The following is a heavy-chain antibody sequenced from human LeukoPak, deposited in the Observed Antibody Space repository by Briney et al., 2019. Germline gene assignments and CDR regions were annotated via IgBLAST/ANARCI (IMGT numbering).Heavy chain of an antibody. D-gene: IGHD1-1*01. Sequence: SETLSLTCTVSGGSITTYYWTWIRQPPGKGLGWIGYINYSGSTNYNPSLKSRVTISGDTSKNQFSLKLSSVTAADTAVYYCARAQLSLLADYGMDVWGQGTTVTVSS. CDR1: GGSITTYY. V-gene: IGHV4-59*01. CDR2: INYSGST. J-gene: IGHJ6*02. CDR3: ARAQLSLLADYGMDV.